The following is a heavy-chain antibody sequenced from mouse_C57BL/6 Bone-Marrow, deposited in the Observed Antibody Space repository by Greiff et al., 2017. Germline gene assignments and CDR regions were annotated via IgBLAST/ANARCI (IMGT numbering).Heavy chain of an antibody. Sequence: QVQLQQPGTELVKPGASVTLSCKASGYTLTSYWMYWVKQRPGQGLEWIGNINPSNGGTNSNEQFKSKATLTVDKHSSTAFMQLSSLTSEDSAVYYSARDGYYAMDYLSQGTSVT. J-gene: IGHJ4*01. V-gene: IGHV1-53*01. D-gene: IGHD2-3*01. CDR3: ARDGYYAMDY. CDR1: GYTLTSYW. CDR2: INPSNGGT.